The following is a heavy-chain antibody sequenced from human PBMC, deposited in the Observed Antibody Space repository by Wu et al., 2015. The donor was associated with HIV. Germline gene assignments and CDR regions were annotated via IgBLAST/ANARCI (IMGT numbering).Heavy chain of an antibody. CDR1: EHFSSYA. V-gene: IGHV1-69*05. J-gene: IGHJ3*02. CDR3: ARVGATMVPGAFDI. CDR2: IIPIFGTA. D-gene: IGHD4/OR15-4a*01. Sequence: QVQLVQSGAEVKKPGSSVKVSCKASEHFSSYAISWVRQAPGQGLEWMGGIIPIFGTANYAQKFQGRVTITTDESTSTAYMELSSLRSEDTAVYYCARVGATMVPGAFDIWGQGAMVTVSS.